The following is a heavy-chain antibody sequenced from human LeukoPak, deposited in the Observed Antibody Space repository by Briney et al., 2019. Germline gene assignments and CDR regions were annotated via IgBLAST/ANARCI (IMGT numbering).Heavy chain of an antibody. CDR3: ARDSGKAAAGRTYYFDY. D-gene: IGHD6-13*01. CDR2: ISYDGSNK. CDR1: GFTFSSYA. J-gene: IGHJ4*02. Sequence: PGRSLRLSCAASGFTFSSYAMHWVRQAPGKGLEWVAVISYDGSNKYYADSVKGRFTISRDNSKNTLYLQMNSLRAEDTAVYYCARDSGKAAAGRTYYFDYWGQGTLVIVSS. V-gene: IGHV3-30-3*01.